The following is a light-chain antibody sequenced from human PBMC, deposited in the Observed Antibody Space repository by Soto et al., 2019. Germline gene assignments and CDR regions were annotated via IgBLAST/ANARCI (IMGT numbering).Light chain of an antibody. CDR3: QQYDNSPIT. CDR1: QSISSSF. CDR2: GAS. Sequence: EIVLTQSPGILSLSPGEIASLSCGASQSISSSFLAWYQQKPGQAPRLLIYGASSRATGIPDRFSGTGSETDFTLTISRLEPEDFAVYYCQQYDNSPITFSQGTRLEIK. V-gene: IGKV3-20*01. J-gene: IGKJ5*01.